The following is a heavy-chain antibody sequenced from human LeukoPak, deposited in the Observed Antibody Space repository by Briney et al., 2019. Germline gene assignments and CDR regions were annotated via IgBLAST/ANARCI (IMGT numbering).Heavy chain of an antibody. CDR2: ISGSGGSA. Sequence: GGSLRLSCAASGFTFSSYAMSWVRQAPGKGLEWVSAISGSGGSAYYADSVKGRFTISRDNSKNTLYLQMNSLRAEDTAVYYCAKDDIVATIFDYWGQGTLVTVSS. CDR1: GFTFSSYA. CDR3: AKDDIVATIFDY. V-gene: IGHV3-23*01. J-gene: IGHJ4*02. D-gene: IGHD5-12*01.